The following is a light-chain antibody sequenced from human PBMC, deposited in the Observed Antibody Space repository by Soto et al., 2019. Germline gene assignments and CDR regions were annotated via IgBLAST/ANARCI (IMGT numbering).Light chain of an antibody. CDR3: TSWTTSTTRI. J-gene: IGLJ2*01. CDR1: SSDIGAYNF. CDR2: DVN. Sequence: QSALTQPASVSGSPGQSITISCTGTSSDIGAYNFVSWYQQHPGKAPKLMLYDVNIRPSGVSNRFSGSKSGNTASLTISGLQSEDEADYYCTSWTTSTTRIFVGGTKVTVL. V-gene: IGLV2-14*03.